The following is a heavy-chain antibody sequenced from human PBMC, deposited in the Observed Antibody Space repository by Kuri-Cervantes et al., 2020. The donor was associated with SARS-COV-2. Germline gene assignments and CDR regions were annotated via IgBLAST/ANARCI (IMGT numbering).Heavy chain of an antibody. D-gene: IGHD6-13*01. CDR1: GFTVSSNY. V-gene: IGHV3-66*04. CDR2: IYSGGST. CDR3: ARQPSIAAADYFDY. J-gene: IGHJ4*02. Sequence: GESLKISCAASGFTVSSNYMSWVRQAPGKGLEWVSVIYSGGSTYYADSVKGRFTISRDNSKNTLYLQMNSLRAEDTAVYYCARQPSIAAADYFDYWGQGTLVTVSS.